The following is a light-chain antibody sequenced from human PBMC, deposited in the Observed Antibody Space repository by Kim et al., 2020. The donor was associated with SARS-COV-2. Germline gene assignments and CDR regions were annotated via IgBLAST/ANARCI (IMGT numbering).Light chain of an antibody. CDR3: QSYDSSLSGYV. Sequence: QSVLTQPPSVSGAPGQRVTISCTGSGSNIGAGYDVHWYQQLPGAAPKLLIYNHNNRPSGVPDRFSGSKSGTSASLAITGLQADDEADYYCQSYDSSLSGYVFGTGTKVTVL. CDR1: GSNIGAGYD. CDR2: NHN. J-gene: IGLJ1*01. V-gene: IGLV1-40*01.